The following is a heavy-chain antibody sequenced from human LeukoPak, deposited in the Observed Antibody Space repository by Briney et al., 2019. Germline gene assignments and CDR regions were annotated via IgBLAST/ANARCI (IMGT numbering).Heavy chain of an antibody. CDR1: GFTFSSYA. CDR2: ISGSGGST. D-gene: IGHD6-13*01. CDR3: AKWFYSSSWYPFDY. V-gene: IGHV3-23*01. Sequence: GGSLRLSCAASGFTFSSYAMSWVRQAPGKGLEWVSGISGSGGSTYYADSVKGRFTISRDNSKNTLYLQMNSLRAEDTAVYYCAKWFYSSSWYPFDYWGQGTLVTVSS. J-gene: IGHJ4*02.